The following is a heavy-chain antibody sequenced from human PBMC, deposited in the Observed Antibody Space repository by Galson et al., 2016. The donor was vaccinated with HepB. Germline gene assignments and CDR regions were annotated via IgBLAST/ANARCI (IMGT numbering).Heavy chain of an antibody. CDR3: VRGTSGLPGMGV. J-gene: IGHJ6*02. CDR2: ISSGGRT. CDR1: GFTVSNNY. V-gene: IGHV3-53*01. Sequence: SLRLSCAASGFTVSNNYMNWVRQAPGKGLEWVSIISSGGRTNYADSVKGRFTISRDNAKNSLYLQMNSLRAEDTAVYYCVRGTSGLPGMGVWGQGTTVTVSS.